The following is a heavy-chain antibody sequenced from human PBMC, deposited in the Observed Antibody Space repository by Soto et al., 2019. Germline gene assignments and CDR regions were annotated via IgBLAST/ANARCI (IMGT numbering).Heavy chain of an antibody. D-gene: IGHD3-16*01. V-gene: IGHV3-30-3*01. CDR3: ARPWGQLSTYYYGMDT. CDR2: ISYDGDNK. Sequence: GGSLRLSCAASGFTFRNYAMHGVRQAPGKGLEWVATISYDGDNKYYTDSVKGPFTISRDNSKNTLYLQMNSLRPEDTAVYYCARPWGQLSTYYYGMDTWGQGTTVTVS. J-gene: IGHJ6*02. CDR1: GFTFRNYA.